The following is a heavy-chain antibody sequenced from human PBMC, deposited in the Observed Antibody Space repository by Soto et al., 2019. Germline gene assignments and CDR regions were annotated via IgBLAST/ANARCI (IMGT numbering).Heavy chain of an antibody. V-gene: IGHV1-18*01. J-gene: IGHJ4*02. CDR3: ARVPLKEDSSGWRDFDY. CDR1: GDTFTSYG. CDR2: ISAYNGNT. Sequence: ASVKVSCKASGDTFTSYGSSWVVQAPGQGLEWMGWISAYNGNTNYAQKLQGRVTMTTDTSTSTAYMELRSLRSDDTAVYYCARVPLKEDSSGWRDFDYWGQGTLVTVSS. D-gene: IGHD6-19*01.